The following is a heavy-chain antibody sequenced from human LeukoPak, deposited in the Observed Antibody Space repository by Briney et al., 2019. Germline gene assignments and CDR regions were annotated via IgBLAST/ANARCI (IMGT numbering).Heavy chain of an antibody. V-gene: IGHV5-51*01. CDR1: GYKFSNYW. D-gene: IGHD5-24*01. CDR2: IYPGDYDT. Sequence: GESLKISCQGSGYKFSNYWIGWVRQVPEKGLEWMGIIYPGDYDTRYSPSFQGQVTISVDKSISTATLHWSSLKASDTAMYYCVRLWGRGGYNLGWFDSWGQGTRVTVSS. J-gene: IGHJ5*01. CDR3: VRLWGRGGYNLGWFDS.